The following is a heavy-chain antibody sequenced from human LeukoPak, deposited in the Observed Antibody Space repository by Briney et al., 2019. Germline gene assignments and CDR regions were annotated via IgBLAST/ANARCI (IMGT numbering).Heavy chain of an antibody. CDR3: AKGTERYREVSSYDF. J-gene: IGHJ4*02. CDR1: GFTFSTDI. D-gene: IGHD3-10*01. Sequence: GRTLRLSRAASGFTFSTDIMNRVRQAPGTGQRCVSAFSGAVGGGTYYADVVKGRFTISRANSKNTLYLEMYSPRADETVTYYCAKGTERYREVSSYDFWGQGTLVAVSS. V-gene: IGHV3-23*01. CDR2: FSGAVGGGT.